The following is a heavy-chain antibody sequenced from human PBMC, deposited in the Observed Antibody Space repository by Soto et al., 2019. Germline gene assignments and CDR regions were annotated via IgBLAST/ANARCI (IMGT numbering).Heavy chain of an antibody. J-gene: IGHJ6*02. D-gene: IGHD5-18*01. Sequence: GGSLRLSCAASGFTFSSYWMHWVRQAPGKGLVWVSRINSDGSSTSYADSVKGRFTISRDNAKNTLYLHMNSLRAEDTAVYYCARDLRIQLSRYYYYYYGMDVWGQGTTVTVSS. CDR3: ARDLRIQLSRYYYYYYGMDV. CDR1: GFTFSSYW. V-gene: IGHV3-74*01. CDR2: INSDGSST.